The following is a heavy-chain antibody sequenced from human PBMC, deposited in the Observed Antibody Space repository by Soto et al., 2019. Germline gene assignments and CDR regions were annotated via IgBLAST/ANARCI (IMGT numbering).Heavy chain of an antibody. CDR1: GGTFSSYT. J-gene: IGHJ5*02. CDR3: AGERCITTSCRGFDP. D-gene: IGHD2-2*01. Sequence: QVQLVQSGAEVKKPGSSVKFSCKASGGTFSSYTFNWVRQAPGQGLEWMGGIIPNFGTAYYAQKFQGRVTITADESTTTAYMELSGLRSEDTAIYYCAGERCITTSCRGFDPWGQGTLVTVSS. V-gene: IGHV1-69*12. CDR2: IIPNFGTA.